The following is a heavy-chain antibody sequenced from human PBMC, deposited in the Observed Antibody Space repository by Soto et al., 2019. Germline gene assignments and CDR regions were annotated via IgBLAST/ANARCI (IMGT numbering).Heavy chain of an antibody. CDR2: IKQDGSEK. CDR1: GFTFSNHW. D-gene: IGHD1-20*01. CDR3: ARDRYMDY. Sequence: VQLVESGGGLVQPGESLRLSCAASGFTFSNHWINWIRKTPGRGLEWLAVIKQDGSEKYYVDYVKGRFTVSRDNAMNSAYLQMNSLRVADTAVYYCARDRYMDYWGQGTLVTVSS. J-gene: IGHJ4*02. V-gene: IGHV3-7*04.